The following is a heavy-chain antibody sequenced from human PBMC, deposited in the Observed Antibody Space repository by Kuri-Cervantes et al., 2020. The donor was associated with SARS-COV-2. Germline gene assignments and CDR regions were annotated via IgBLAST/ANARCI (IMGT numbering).Heavy chain of an antibody. CDR2: IYYSGST. Sequence: ESLKISCAVYGGSFSGYYWSWIRQPPGKGLEWIGSIYYSGSTYYNPSLKSRVTISVDTSKNQFSLKLSSVTAADTAVYYCARPYGDDLNWYFDLWGRGTLVTVS. CDR3: ARPYGDDLNWYFDL. V-gene: IGHV4-34*01. CDR1: GGSFSGYY. D-gene: IGHD4-17*01. J-gene: IGHJ2*01.